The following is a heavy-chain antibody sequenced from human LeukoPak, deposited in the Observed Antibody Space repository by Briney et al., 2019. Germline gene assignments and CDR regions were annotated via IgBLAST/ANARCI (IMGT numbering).Heavy chain of an antibody. CDR1: GFIFSTYD. V-gene: IGHV3-23*01. J-gene: IGHJ4*02. D-gene: IGHD4-23*01. Sequence: PGGSLRLSCAASGFIFSTYDMNWVRQAPGKGLEWVSAIDYSGVNTYYADSVKGRFTISRDNAKNTLFLQMNSLRAEDTAVYYCAKKETVVSPGNYFDYWGQGTLVTVSS. CDR2: IDYSGVNT. CDR3: AKKETVVSPGNYFDY.